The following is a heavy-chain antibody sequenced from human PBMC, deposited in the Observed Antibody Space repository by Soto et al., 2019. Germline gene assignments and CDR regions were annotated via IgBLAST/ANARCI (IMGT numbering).Heavy chain of an antibody. CDR3: ARDRLRFLEWLGFDD. Sequence: WASVKVSCKASGYTFTTYAIHWVRQAPGQRLEWMGWINTGNGHTKYSQNFQGRLTISRDTSASTVYMELSSLKSEDTAVYYCARDRLRFLEWLGFDDWGQGTRVTVSS. CDR2: INTGNGHT. V-gene: IGHV1-3*04. J-gene: IGHJ4*02. CDR1: GYTFTTYA. D-gene: IGHD3-3*01.